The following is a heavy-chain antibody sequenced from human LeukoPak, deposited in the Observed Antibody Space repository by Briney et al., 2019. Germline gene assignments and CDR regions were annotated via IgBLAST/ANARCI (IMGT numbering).Heavy chain of an antibody. V-gene: IGHV3-30*18. J-gene: IGHJ4*02. CDR1: GFTFSSYG. CDR3: AKDLRPRIQLWLDY. D-gene: IGHD5-18*01. Sequence: GGSLRLSCAASGFTFSSYGMHWVRQAPGKGLEWVAVISYDGSNKYYAHSGKGRFTISRDNSKNTLYLQMNSLRAEDTAVYYCAKDLRPRIQLWLDYWGQGTLVTVSS. CDR2: ISYDGSNK.